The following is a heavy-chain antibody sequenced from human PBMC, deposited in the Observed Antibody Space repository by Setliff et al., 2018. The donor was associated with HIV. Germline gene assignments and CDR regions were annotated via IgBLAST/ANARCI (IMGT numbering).Heavy chain of an antibody. Sequence: PLETLSLTCAVYGGSFNGYYWSWIRQPPGKGLEWIGYIYTSGSTNYNPSLKSRVTISLDTSKNQFSLKLTSVTAADTAVYYCARGLSFYDPGGFDYWGQGTLVTVSS. J-gene: IGHJ4*02. D-gene: IGHD3-22*01. CDR1: GGSFNGYY. CDR3: ARGLSFYDPGGFDY. CDR2: IYTSGST. V-gene: IGHV4-4*09.